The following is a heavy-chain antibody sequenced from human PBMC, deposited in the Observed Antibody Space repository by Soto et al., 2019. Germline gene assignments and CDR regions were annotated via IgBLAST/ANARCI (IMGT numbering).Heavy chain of an antibody. J-gene: IGHJ4*02. CDR1: GGSISSGGYS. D-gene: IGHD2-21*01. V-gene: IGHV4-31*03. CDR3: ASRFPGLWCGGFDF. CDR2: IYYSGST. Sequence: PSETLSLTCTVSGGSISSGGYSWTWIRQHPGKGLEWIGYIYYSGSTYYKPSLKSRLTISVDTSKSQFSLNLNSVTAADTAVYFCASRFPGLWCGGFDFWGQGSLVIVSS.